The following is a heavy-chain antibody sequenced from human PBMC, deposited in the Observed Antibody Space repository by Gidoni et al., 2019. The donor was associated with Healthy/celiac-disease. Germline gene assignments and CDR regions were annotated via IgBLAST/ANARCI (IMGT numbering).Heavy chain of an antibody. CDR1: GFTFSNYA. CDR3: ASSIAAAGTG. CDR2: ISGSAGST. J-gene: IGHJ4*02. Sequence: EVQLLESGGGLVQPGGSLRLSCAASGFTFSNYAMSWVRQAQGKGLEWVSAISGSAGSTYYADSVKGRFTNSRDNSKNTLYLQMNGLGAEDTAVYYCASSIAAAGTGWGQGTLVTVSS. D-gene: IGHD6-13*01. V-gene: IGHV3-23*01.